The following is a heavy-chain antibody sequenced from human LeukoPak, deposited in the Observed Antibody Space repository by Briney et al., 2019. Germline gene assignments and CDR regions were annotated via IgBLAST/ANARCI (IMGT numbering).Heavy chain of an antibody. CDR2: IKSKTDGGTT. V-gene: IGHV3-15*01. CDR1: GFTFSNAW. J-gene: IGHJ4*02. CDR3: TTALGDYDYVWGSYRRFDY. D-gene: IGHD3-16*02. Sequence: GGSLRLSCAASGFTFSNAWMSWVRQAPGKGLEWVGRIKSKTDGGTTDYAAPVKGRFTISRDDSKNTLYLHMNSLKTEDTAVYYCTTALGDYDYVWGSYRRFDYWGQGTLVTVSS.